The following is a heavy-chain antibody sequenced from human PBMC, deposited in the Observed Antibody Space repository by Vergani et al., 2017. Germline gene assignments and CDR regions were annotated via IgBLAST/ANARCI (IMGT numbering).Heavy chain of an antibody. J-gene: IGHJ3*02. CDR2: INSDGSST. Sequence: EVQLVESGGGLVQPGGSLRLSCAASGFTFSSYWMHWVRQAPGKGLVWVSRINSDGSSTSYADSVKGRFTISRDNAKNSLYLQMNSLRAEDTAVYYCARPYCGGDCYTALGAFDIWGQGTMVTVSS. V-gene: IGHV3-74*01. CDR1: GFTFSSYW. CDR3: ARPYCGGDCYTALGAFDI. D-gene: IGHD2-21*02.